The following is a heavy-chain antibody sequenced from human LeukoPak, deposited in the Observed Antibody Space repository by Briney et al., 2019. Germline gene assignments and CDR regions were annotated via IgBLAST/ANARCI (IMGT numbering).Heavy chain of an antibody. CDR3: ARTHDYGGNYYYYYYYMDV. CDR1: GGTFSSYA. D-gene: IGHD4-23*01. CDR2: IIPIFGTA. Sequence: WASVKVSCKASGGTFSSYAISWVRQAPGQGLEWMGGIIPIFGTANYAQKFQGRVTITADESTSTAYMELSSLRSEDTAVYYCARTHDYGGNYYYYYYYMDVWGKGTTVTVSS. V-gene: IGHV1-69*13. J-gene: IGHJ6*03.